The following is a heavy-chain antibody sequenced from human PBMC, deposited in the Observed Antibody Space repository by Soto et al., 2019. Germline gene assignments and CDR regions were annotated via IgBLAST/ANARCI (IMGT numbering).Heavy chain of an antibody. CDR3: ARESEDLTSNFDY. Sequence: PGGSLRLSCAASGFTFSSYAMSWVRQAPGKGLEWVSSISSTTNYIYYGDSMKGRFTIPRDNAKNSLYLEMNSLRAEDTAVYYCARESEDLTSNFDYWGQGTLVTVSS. CDR1: GFTFSSYA. CDR2: ISSTTNYI. J-gene: IGHJ4*01. V-gene: IGHV3-21*06.